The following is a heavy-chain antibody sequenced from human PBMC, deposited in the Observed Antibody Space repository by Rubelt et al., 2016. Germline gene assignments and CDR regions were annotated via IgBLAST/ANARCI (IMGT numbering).Heavy chain of an antibody. CDR1: GGSISTYY. V-gene: IGHV4-59*08. CDR2: IYYSGST. Sequence: QVQLQESGPGLVQPSETLSLTCTVSGGSISTYYWSWIRQPPGKGLEWIGYIYYSGSTNSHPSLMSRVTISVDTSKNQFSLKLSSGTAADTAVDVCARHYSGNYPPTDWGQGTLVTVSS. CDR3: ARHYSGNYPPTD. J-gene: IGHJ4*02. D-gene: IGHD1-26*01.